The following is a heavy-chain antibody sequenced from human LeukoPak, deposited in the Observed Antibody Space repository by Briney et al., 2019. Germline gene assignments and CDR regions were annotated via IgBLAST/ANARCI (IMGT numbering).Heavy chain of an antibody. Sequence: QPGGSLRLSCAASGFTVSSNYMSWVRQAPGKGLEWVSVIYSGGSTYYADSVKGRFTISRDNSKNTLYLQMNSLRAGDTAVYYCAREGSFARPLDYWGQGTLVTVSS. CDR1: GFTVSSNY. J-gene: IGHJ4*02. CDR3: AREGSFARPLDY. V-gene: IGHV3-66*02. CDR2: IYSGGST. D-gene: IGHD6-6*01.